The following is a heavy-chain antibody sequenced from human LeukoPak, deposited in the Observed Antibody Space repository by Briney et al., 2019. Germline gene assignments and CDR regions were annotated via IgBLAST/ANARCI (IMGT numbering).Heavy chain of an antibody. CDR3: ARDYGDYYFDY. CDR1: GFTFSSYT. D-gene: IGHD4-17*01. Sequence: GGSLRLSCAASGFTFSSYTMNWVRQAPGKGLEWVSSISSGSSYIYYADSVKGRFTISRDNAKNSLYLQMHSLRAEDTAVYYCARDYGDYYFDYWGQGTTVTVSS. V-gene: IGHV3-21*04. CDR2: ISSGSSYI. J-gene: IGHJ4*03.